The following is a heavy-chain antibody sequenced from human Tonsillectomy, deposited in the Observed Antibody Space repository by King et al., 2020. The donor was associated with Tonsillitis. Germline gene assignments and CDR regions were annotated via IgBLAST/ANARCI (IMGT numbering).Heavy chain of an antibody. J-gene: IGHJ6*02. CDR1: GFTFSSYG. CDR3: ANSDYPYYGDYNRYGMDV. CDR2: ISYDGSNK. V-gene: IGHV3-30*18. D-gene: IGHD4-17*01. Sequence: VQLVESGGGVVQPGRSLRLSCAASGFTFSSYGMHWVRQAPGKGLEWVAVISYDGSNKYYADSVKGRFTISRDNSKNTLYLQMNSLRAEDTAVYYFANSDYPYYGDYNRYGMDVWGQGTTVTVSS.